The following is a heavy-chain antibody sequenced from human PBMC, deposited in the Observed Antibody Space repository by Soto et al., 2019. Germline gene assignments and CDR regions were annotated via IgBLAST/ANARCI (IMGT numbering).Heavy chain of an antibody. Sequence: PGGSLRLSCAASGFTFSSYGMHWVRQAPGKGLEWVAVISYDGSNKYYADSVKGRFTISRDNPKHTLYLQMNSLRAEDTAVYYCAKATEFLEWLFSAFDIWGQGTMVNVSS. D-gene: IGHD3-3*01. J-gene: IGHJ3*02. CDR1: GFTFSSYG. CDR2: ISYDGSNK. CDR3: AKATEFLEWLFSAFDI. V-gene: IGHV3-30*18.